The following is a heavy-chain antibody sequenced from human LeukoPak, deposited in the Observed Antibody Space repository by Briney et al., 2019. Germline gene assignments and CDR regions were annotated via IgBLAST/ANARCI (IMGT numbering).Heavy chain of an antibody. V-gene: IGHV4-31*03. D-gene: IGHD3-22*01. CDR1: GGSISSGGYY. CDR3: ARAGYDSSGYSTYYFDY. CDR2: IYYSGST. Sequence: SQTLSLTCTVSGGSISSGGYYWSWIRQHPGKGLEWIGYIYYSGSTYYNPSLKSRVTISIDTSKNQFSLKLSSVTAADTAVYYCARAGYDSSGYSTYYFDYWGQGTLVTVSS. J-gene: IGHJ4*02.